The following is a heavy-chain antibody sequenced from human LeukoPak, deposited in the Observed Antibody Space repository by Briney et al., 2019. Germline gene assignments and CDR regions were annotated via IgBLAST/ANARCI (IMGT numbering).Heavy chain of an antibody. V-gene: IGHV3-33*01. CDR2: IWFDGSNK. J-gene: IGHJ4*02. CDR1: GFTFSSYG. D-gene: IGHD3-22*01. Sequence: GRSLRLSCAASGFTFSSYGMHWVRQAPGKGLEWVAVIWFDGSNKYYADSVKGRFTISRDNSKNTLYLQMNSLRAEDTAVYCCARPDYDSSGYADYWGQGTLVTVSS. CDR3: ARPDYDSSGYADY.